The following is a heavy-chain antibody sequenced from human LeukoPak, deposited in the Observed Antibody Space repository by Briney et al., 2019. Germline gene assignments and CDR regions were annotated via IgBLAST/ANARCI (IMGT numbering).Heavy chain of an antibody. CDR2: ISSSGSTI. V-gene: IGHV3-11*04. CDR3: ARTGYSSSWYSYYYMDV. J-gene: IGHJ6*03. D-gene: IGHD6-13*01. Sequence: GGSLRLSCAASGFTFSDYYMSWIRQAPGKGLERVSYISSSGSTIYYADSVKGRFTISRDNAKNSLYLQMNSLRAEDTAVYYCARTGYSSSWYSYYYMDVWGKGTTVTVSS. CDR1: GFTFSDYY.